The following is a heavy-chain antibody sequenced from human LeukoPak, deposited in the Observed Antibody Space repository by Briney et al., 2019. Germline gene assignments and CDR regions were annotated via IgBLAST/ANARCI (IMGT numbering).Heavy chain of an antibody. CDR1: GGTFSSYA. D-gene: IGHD2-15*01. Sequence: SVKVSCKASGGTFSSYAISWVRQAPGQGLEWMGRIIPILGIANYAQKFQGRVTITADKSTSTAYMELSSLRSEDTAAYYCARDRGYFWFDPWGQGTLVTVSS. CDR3: ARDRGYFWFDP. J-gene: IGHJ5*02. V-gene: IGHV1-69*04. CDR2: IIPILGIA.